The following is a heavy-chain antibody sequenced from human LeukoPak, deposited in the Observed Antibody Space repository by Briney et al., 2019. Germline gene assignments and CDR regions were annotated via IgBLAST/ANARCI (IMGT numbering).Heavy chain of an antibody. V-gene: IGHV3-23*01. CDR2: ILASGGTT. CDR3: AKNYYDYTGPYSWVFDY. CDR1: GFTFTNFA. Sequence: GGSLRLSCPASGFTFTNFAMSRVRQAPGKGLEWVSGILASGGTTYYADSVKGRFTSSRDNSKNTLYLQMSSLRAEDTAIYYCAKNYYDYTGPYSWVFDYWGQGTLVTVSS. J-gene: IGHJ4*02. D-gene: IGHD3-22*01.